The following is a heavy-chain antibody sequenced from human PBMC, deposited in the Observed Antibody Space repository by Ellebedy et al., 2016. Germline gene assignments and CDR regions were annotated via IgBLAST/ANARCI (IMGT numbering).Heavy chain of an antibody. J-gene: IGHJ4*02. Sequence: ASVKVSCKVSGNTLIELSIHWVRQAPGKGLEWMGGFDPEDGERIYAQKFQGRVNITEDTSTDTASLELSSLRSEDTAVYYCATPKGLWFGKGYFEYWGQGTLVTVSS. CDR3: ATPKGLWFGKGYFEY. CDR2: FDPEDGER. V-gene: IGHV1-24*01. CDR1: GNTLIELS. D-gene: IGHD3-10*01.